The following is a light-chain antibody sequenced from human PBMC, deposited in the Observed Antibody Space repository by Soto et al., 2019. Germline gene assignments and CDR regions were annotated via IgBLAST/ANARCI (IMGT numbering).Light chain of an antibody. CDR1: QSVSSSY. Sequence: EIVLTPYPGTLSLSPGERATLSCRASQSVSSSYLAWYQQRPGQAPRLLIYAASSRATGIPDRFSGSGSGTDFTLTISSLEPEDLAVYYCQQRSNWPRTFGQGTKVDIK. J-gene: IGKJ1*01. CDR3: QQRSNWPRT. V-gene: IGKV3D-20*02. CDR2: AAS.